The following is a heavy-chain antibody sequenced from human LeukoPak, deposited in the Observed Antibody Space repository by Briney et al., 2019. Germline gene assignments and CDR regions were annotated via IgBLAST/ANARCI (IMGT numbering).Heavy chain of an antibody. D-gene: IGHD3-22*01. J-gene: IGHJ3*02. CDR1: GFTFSSYS. Sequence: GGSLRLSYAASGFTFSSYSMNWVRQAPGKGLEWVSSISSSSSYIYYADSVKGRFTISRDNAKNSLYLQMNSLRAEDTAVYYCARDEAIVVVIPFDIWGQGTMVTVSS. V-gene: IGHV3-21*01. CDR3: ARDEAIVVVIPFDI. CDR2: ISSSSSYI.